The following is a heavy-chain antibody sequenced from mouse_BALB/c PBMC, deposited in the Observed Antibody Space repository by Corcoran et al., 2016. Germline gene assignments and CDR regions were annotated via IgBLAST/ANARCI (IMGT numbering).Heavy chain of an antibody. CDR1: GFSLSTSGMG. D-gene: IGHD3-3*01. V-gene: IGHV8-12*01. J-gene: IGHJ3*01. Sequence: QVTLKESGPGILQPSQTLSLTCSFSGFSLSTSGMGVSWIRQPSGKGLEWLAHIYWDDDKRYNPSLKSRLTISKDTSSNQVFLKITSVDTADTATYYCARRTPRATFAYWGQGTLVTVSA. CDR3: ARRTPRATFAY. CDR2: IYWDDDK.